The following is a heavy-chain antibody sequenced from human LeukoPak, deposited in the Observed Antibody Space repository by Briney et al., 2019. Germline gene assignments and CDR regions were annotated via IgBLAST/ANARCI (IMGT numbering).Heavy chain of an antibody. V-gene: IGHV3-49*04. Sequence: GGSLRLSCSTSGCTFGDYAMSWVRQAPGKGLEWVGFIQAKAYGGATKYAASVNGRFSIWRDDSQSIANLQMNDLKTEDTAVYYCTRAPHPRCSSSGCYLDSWGQGTLVTVSS. CDR2: IQAKAYGGAT. CDR1: GCTFGDYA. J-gene: IGHJ4*02. CDR3: TRAPHPRCSSSGCYLDS. D-gene: IGHD2-2*01.